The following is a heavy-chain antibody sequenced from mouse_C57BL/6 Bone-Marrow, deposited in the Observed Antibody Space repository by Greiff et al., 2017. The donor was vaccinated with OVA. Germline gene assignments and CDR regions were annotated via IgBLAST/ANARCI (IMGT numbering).Heavy chain of an antibody. CDR3: ARRKNDGKVWFAY. CDR2: IYPRSGNT. CDR1: GYTFTSYG. J-gene: IGHJ3*01. Sequence: QVQLQQSGAELARPGASVKLSCKASGYTFTSYGISWVKQRTGQGLEWIGEIYPRSGNTYYNEKFKGKATLTADKSSSTAYMELRSLTSEDSAVYFCARRKNDGKVWFAYWGQGTLVTVSA. V-gene: IGHV1-81*01. D-gene: IGHD2-1*01.